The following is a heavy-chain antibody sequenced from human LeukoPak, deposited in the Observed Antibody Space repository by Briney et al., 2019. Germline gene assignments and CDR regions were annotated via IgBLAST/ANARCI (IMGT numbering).Heavy chain of an antibody. J-gene: IGHJ4*02. CDR2: FDPEDGET. Sequence: ASVKVSCKVSGYTLTELSMHWVRQAPGKGLEWMGGFDPEDGETIYAQKFQGRVTMTEDTSTDTAYMELSSLRSEDTAVYYCATPLDVDTAMVYWGQGTLVTVSS. CDR3: ATPLDVDTAMVY. CDR1: GYTLTELS. D-gene: IGHD5-18*01. V-gene: IGHV1-24*01.